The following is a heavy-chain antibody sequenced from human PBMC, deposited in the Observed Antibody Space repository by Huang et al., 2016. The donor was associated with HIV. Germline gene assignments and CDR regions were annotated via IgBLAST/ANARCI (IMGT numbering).Heavy chain of an antibody. D-gene: IGHD5-18*01. V-gene: IGHV5-51*01. J-gene: IGHJ4*02. Sequence: EVLLVQSGAELKEPGESLKISCKASGYGFSSYWIGWVRQKPGKGLEWMGIIYPRDSENKYSPSFDGQVTISADKSTRTAYLQWESLKAPDTAIYFCARQVDGFRSHFDFWDQGTLVSVSS. CDR1: GYGFSSYW. CDR2: IYPRDSEN. CDR3: ARQVDGFRSHFDF.